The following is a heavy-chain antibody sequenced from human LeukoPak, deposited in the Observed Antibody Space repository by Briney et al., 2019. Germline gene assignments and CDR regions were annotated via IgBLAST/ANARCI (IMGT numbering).Heavy chain of an antibody. CDR1: GFTFTSYW. Sequence: GGSLRLSCTASGFTFTSYWMTWVCQAPGRELEWVASIKEDGSEKQYVESVRGRFTISRDNAKNSLYLQMSSLTAEDTAVYYCVGNVEFWGQGTLVSVSS. J-gene: IGHJ4*02. CDR3: VGNVEF. CDR2: IKEDGSEK. V-gene: IGHV3-7*02.